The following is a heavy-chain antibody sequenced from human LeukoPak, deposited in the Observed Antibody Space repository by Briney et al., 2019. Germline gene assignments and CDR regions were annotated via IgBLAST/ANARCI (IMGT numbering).Heavy chain of an antibody. D-gene: IGHD4-17*01. J-gene: IGHJ4*02. CDR3: AKEIWPTVTTPGRTYFDY. Sequence: GGSLRLSCAACEFTFSRYGMHGVRPPPARGLAGVAFIRFDGSNKYYADSVKGRFTISRDNSKNTLYLQMNSLRAEDTAVYYCAKEIWPTVTTPGRTYFDYWGQGALVTVSS. CDR2: IRFDGSNK. CDR1: EFTFSRYG. V-gene: IGHV3-30*02.